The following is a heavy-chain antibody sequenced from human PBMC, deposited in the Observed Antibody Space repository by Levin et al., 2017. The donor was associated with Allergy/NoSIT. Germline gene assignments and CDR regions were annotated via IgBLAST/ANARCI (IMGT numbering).Heavy chain of an antibody. V-gene: IGHV3-9*01. CDR1: GFTFDDYA. CDR2: ISWNSGSI. J-gene: IGHJ6*02. CDR3: AKCYSSSWYGHAENYAMDV. D-gene: IGHD6-13*01. Sequence: GGSLRLSCAASGFTFDDYAMHWVRQVPGKGLEWVSVISWNSGSIGYADSVKSRFTISRDNAKNSLYLQMNSLRVEDTALYYCAKCYSSSWYGHAENYAMDVWGQGTTVTVSS.